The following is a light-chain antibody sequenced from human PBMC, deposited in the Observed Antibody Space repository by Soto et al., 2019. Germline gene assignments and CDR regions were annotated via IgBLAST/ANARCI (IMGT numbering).Light chain of an antibody. CDR3: QQYGSSGT. Sequence: IVCTQCPGTLSASIGERATLSCRASQSVSSIYLAWYQQKPGQAPRLLIYGASSRATVIPDRFSGSGSGTDFTLTSSRLEPEDAAVYYCQQYGSSGTFAQGTKVDIK. CDR1: QSVSSIY. V-gene: IGKV3-20*01. CDR2: GAS. J-gene: IGKJ1*01.